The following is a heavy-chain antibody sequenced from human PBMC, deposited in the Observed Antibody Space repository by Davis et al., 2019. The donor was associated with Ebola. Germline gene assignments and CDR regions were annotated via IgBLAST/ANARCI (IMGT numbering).Heavy chain of an antibody. CDR1: GFTFSSYA. V-gene: IGHV3-64*04. D-gene: IGHD6-19*01. CDR2: ISRNGGST. J-gene: IGHJ4*02. Sequence: GESLKISCSASGFTFSSYAMYWVRQAPGKGLEYVSAISRNGGSTYYADSVKGRFTISRDDSKNTLYLEMNSLRAEDTAVYYCATTPQYSSGQNKPFDYWGQGTLVTVSS. CDR3: ATTPQYSSGQNKPFDY.